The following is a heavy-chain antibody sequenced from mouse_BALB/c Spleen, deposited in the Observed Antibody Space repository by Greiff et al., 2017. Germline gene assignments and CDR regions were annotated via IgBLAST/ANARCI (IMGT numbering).Heavy chain of an antibody. CDR2: ISSGGST. Sequence: EVMLVESGGGLVKPGGSLKLSCAASGFTFSSYAMSWVRQTPEKRLEWVASISSGGSTYYPDSVKGRFTISRDNARNILYLQMSSLRSEDTAMYYCARGGAYYYGSSYYFFDYWGQGTTLTVSS. J-gene: IGHJ2*01. V-gene: IGHV5-6-5*01. D-gene: IGHD1-1*01. CDR3: ARGGAYYYGSSYYFFDY. CDR1: GFTFSSYA.